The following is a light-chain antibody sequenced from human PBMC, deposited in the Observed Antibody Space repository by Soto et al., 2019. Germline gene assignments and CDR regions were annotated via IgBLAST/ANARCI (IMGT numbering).Light chain of an antibody. J-gene: IGKJ5*01. CDR2: GAS. V-gene: IGKV3-15*01. CDR1: RSVSNN. Sequence: VKTQSPATLSVSPGERVTLSCRASRSVSNNLAWHQQRPGQAPRLLIYGASTRATGIPARFSGSWSGTEFTLTISSLQSEDSAVYYCQQYNNWPLTFGQGTRLEIK. CDR3: QQYNNWPLT.